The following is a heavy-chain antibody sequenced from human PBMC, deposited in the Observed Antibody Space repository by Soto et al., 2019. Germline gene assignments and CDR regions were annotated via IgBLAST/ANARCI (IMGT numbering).Heavy chain of an antibody. V-gene: IGHV3-48*01. Sequence: GGSLRLSCAASGFIFGSYTMNWVRQAPGKGLEWVSSISSSIFTLYYADSVKGRFSISRDNAKNSLYLQMNSLRAEDTAVYYCAREGQDSSGWPFDYWGQGTLVTVSS. J-gene: IGHJ4*02. CDR2: ISSSIFTL. D-gene: IGHD6-19*01. CDR3: AREGQDSSGWPFDY. CDR1: GFIFGSYT.